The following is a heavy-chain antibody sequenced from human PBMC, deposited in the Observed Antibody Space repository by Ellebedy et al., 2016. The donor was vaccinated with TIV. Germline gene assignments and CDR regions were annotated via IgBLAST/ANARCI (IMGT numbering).Heavy chain of an antibody. CDR3: ASDFGPPVVSPFSF. J-gene: IGHJ4*02. CDR1: GGSIDSYY. Sequence: GSLRLXXTVSGGSIDSYYWSWIRQPPGKGLEWIASIYYSGHTDYNPSLKSRATISLDTSKKQFSLRLTSVTAADTAVYFCASDFGPPVVSPFSFWGQGSRVIVSA. V-gene: IGHV4-59*13. CDR2: IYYSGHT. D-gene: IGHD2-21*01.